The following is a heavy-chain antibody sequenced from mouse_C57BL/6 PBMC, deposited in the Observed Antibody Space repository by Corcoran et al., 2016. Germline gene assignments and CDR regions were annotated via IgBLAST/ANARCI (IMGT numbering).Heavy chain of an antibody. CDR2: INPNNGGT. CDR1: GYTFTDYY. V-gene: IGHV1-26*01. J-gene: IGHJ2*01. D-gene: IGHD2-2*01. CDR3: ARWLRLLDY. Sequence: EVQLQQSGPELVKPRASVKISCKASGYTFTDYYMNWVKQSHGKSLEWIGDINPNNGGTSYNQKFKGKATLTVDKSSSTAYMELRSLTSEDSAVYYCARWLRLLDYWGQGTTLTVSS.